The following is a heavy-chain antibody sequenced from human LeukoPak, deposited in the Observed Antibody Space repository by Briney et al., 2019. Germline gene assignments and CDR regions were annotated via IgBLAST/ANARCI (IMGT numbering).Heavy chain of an antibody. V-gene: IGHV5-51*01. Sequence: GESLKISCKASGYSFTSYWIGWVRQRPGKGLEWMGIIYPGDSDTRYSPSFQGQVTISADKSISTAYLQWSSLKASDTAMYYCARSPSTVNLDYWGQGTLVTVSS. CDR1: GYSFTSYW. D-gene: IGHD4-17*01. J-gene: IGHJ4*02. CDR3: ARSPSTVNLDY. CDR2: IYPGDSDT.